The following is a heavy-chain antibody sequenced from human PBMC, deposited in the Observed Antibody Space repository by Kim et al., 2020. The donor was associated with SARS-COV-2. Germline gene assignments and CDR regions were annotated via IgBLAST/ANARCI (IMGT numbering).Heavy chain of an antibody. D-gene: IGHD6-19*01. J-gene: IGHJ4*01. V-gene: IGHV3-30*18. CDR2: ISYDGSNK. CDR3: AKSSSIAVARYYFDY. Sequence: GGSLRLSCAASGFTFSSYGMHWVRQAPGKGLEWVAVISYDGSNKYYADSVKGRFTISRDNSKNTLYLQMNSLRAEDTAVYYCAKSSSIAVARYYFDYWG. CDR1: GFTFSSYG.